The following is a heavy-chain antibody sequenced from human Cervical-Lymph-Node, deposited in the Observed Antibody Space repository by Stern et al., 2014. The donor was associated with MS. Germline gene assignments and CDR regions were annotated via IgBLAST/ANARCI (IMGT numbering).Heavy chain of an antibody. CDR3: ASGTGSKRPTGNY. D-gene: IGHD3/OR15-3a*01. Sequence: VQLVQSGAEVKKPGASVKVSCKASGYSFTSHYMHWVRQAPGQGLEWVGIINPGGESASCAQKLPGRVTMTRDTSTSTVYMELSSLRSEDTAVYYCASGTGSKRPTGNYWGQGTLVTVSS. CDR1: GYSFTSHY. V-gene: IGHV1-46*01. CDR2: INPGGESA. J-gene: IGHJ4*02.